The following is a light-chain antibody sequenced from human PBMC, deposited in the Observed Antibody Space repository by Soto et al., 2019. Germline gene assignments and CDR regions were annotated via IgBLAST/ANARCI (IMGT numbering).Light chain of an antibody. CDR3: QQRSNWPPRIT. Sequence: VLIQSPATLSLSPGDSATLSCRDSQSVSSSLAWYQQNPGQAPRLLIFDASNRATGIPARFSGSGSGTDFTLNISSLEPEDFAVYYCQQRSNWPPRITCGQGTRLEIK. V-gene: IGKV3-11*01. CDR2: DAS. CDR1: QSVSSS. J-gene: IGKJ5*01.